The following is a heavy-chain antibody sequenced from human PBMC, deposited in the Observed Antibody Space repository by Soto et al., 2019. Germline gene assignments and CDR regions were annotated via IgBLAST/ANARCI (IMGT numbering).Heavy chain of an antibody. D-gene: IGHD3-16*02. V-gene: IGHV3-33*01. J-gene: IGHJ5*02. CDR1: GFTFSSYG. CDR3: ARATRYNWFDP. CDR2: IWYDGSNK. Sequence: GGSLRLSCAASGFTFSSYGMHWVRQAPGKGLEWVAVIWYDGSNKYYADSVKGRFTISRDNSKNTLYLQMNSPRAEDTAVYYCARATRYNWFDPWGQGTLVTVSS.